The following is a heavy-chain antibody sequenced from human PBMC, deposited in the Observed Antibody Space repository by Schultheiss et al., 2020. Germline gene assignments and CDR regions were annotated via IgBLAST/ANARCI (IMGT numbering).Heavy chain of an antibody. CDR2: IWYDGSNK. V-gene: IGHV3-33*01. CDR1: GFTFSSYG. Sequence: GGSLRLSCAASGFTFSSYGMHWVRQAPGKGLEWVAVIWYDGSNKYYADSVKGRFTISRDNAKNSLYLQMNSLRAEDTAVYYCARGGQLSLYWGQGTLVTVSS. CDR3: ARGGQLSLY. J-gene: IGHJ4*02. D-gene: IGHD6-13*01.